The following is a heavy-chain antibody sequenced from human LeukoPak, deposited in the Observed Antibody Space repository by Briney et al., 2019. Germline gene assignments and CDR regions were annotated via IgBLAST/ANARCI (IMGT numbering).Heavy chain of an antibody. V-gene: IGHV3-21*01. D-gene: IGHD1-26*01. CDR1: GFTFNSYA. CDR2: ISSSSSYI. Sequence: GGSLRLSCAASGFTFNSYAMSWVRQAPGKGLEWVSSISSSSSYIYYADSVKGRFTISRDNAKNSLYLQMNSLRAEDTAVYYCARDSGGWGVGATGGSFDYWGQGTLVTVSS. CDR3: ARDSGGWGVGATGGSFDY. J-gene: IGHJ4*02.